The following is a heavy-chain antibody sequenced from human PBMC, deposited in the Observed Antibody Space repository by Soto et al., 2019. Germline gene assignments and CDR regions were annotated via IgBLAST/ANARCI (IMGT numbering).Heavy chain of an antibody. V-gene: IGHV1-69*01. J-gene: IGHJ5*02. CDR1: GDTFSTDA. CDR3: ANSSGSYASPWFDP. D-gene: IGHD6-19*01. CDR2: IIPMSGTP. Sequence: QVQLVQSGADVKKPGSSVRVSCEASGDTFSTDAINWVRQAPGQGLEWMGAIIPMSGTPNYSQKFQGRVTITADQYTSTAYMALSGLKSDDTAVYFCANSSGSYASPWFDPWGQGTLVTVSS.